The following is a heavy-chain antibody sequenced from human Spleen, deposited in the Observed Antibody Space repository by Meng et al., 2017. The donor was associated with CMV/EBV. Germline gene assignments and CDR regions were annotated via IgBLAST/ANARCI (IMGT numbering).Heavy chain of an antibody. Sequence: QSPQWGAGLLNPSETLSLTCAVYGGSFSGYYWSWIRQPPGKGLEWIGEINHSGSTNYNPSLKSRVTISVDTSKNQFSLKLSSVTAADTAVYYCAVGPHGYSRRTFDYWGQGTLVTVSS. CDR1: GGSFSGYY. J-gene: IGHJ4*02. D-gene: IGHD1-14*01. V-gene: IGHV4-34*01. CDR2: INHSGST. CDR3: AVGPHGYSRRTFDY.